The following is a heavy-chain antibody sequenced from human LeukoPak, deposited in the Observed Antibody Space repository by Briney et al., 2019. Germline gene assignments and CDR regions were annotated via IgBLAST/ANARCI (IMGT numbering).Heavy chain of an antibody. CDR1: GFTFSNYA. J-gene: IGHJ3*02. D-gene: IGHD3-9*01. V-gene: IGHV3-30-3*01. CDR2: ISYDGSNK. CDR3: ARRFEWVDAFDI. Sequence: GGSLRLSCAASGFTFSNYAMTWVRQAPGKGLEWVAVISYDGSNKYYADSVKGRFTISRDNSKNTLYLQMNSLRAEDTAVYYCARRFEWVDAFDIWGQGTMVTVSS.